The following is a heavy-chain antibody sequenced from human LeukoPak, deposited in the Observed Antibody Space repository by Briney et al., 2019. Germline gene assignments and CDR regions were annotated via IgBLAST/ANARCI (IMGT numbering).Heavy chain of an antibody. CDR1: GYNFNRYT. J-gene: IGHJ4*02. Sequence: ASMKVSCKTSGYNFNRYTITWVRQAPGQGLEWMGWVSTSNGATNYAEKFQGRVTMTTEAVTKTAYMELRRLTSGDTAMYFCARVSDTSMVTPGFDSWGQGTLVTVS. CDR2: VSTSNGAT. V-gene: IGHV1-18*01. CDR3: ARVSDTSMVTPGFDS. D-gene: IGHD5-18*01.